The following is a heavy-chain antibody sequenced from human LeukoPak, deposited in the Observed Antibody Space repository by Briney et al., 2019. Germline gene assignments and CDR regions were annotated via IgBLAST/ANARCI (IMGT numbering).Heavy chain of an antibody. CDR3: AREKGRTFGGVIA. Sequence: PSETLSLTCTVSGGSISSGGYYWGWIRQPPGKGLEWIGSIYHSGSTYYNPSLKSRVTISVDTSKNQFSLKLSSVTAADTAVYYCAREKGRTFGGVIAWGQGTLVTVSS. CDR1: GGSISSGGYY. J-gene: IGHJ5*02. CDR2: IYHSGST. D-gene: IGHD3-16*02. V-gene: IGHV4-39*07.